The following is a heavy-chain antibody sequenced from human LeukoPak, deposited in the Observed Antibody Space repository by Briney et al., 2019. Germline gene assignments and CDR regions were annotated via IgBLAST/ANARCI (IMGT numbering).Heavy chain of an antibody. J-gene: IGHJ5*02. CDR1: GGSFSGYY. V-gene: IGHV4-34*01. CDR3: ATEGGAATPWFDP. CDR2: INHSGST. Sequence: SETLSLTCAVYGGSFSGYYWSWIRQPPGKGLEWIGEINHSGSTNYNPSLKSRVTISVDTSKNQFSLKLSSVTAADTAVYYCATEGGAATPWFDPWGQGTLVTVSS. D-gene: IGHD2-15*01.